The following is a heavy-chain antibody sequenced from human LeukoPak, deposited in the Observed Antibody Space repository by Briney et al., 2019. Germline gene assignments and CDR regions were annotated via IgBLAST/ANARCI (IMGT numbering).Heavy chain of an antibody. CDR3: ARDHDGGSSGFFDY. CDR1: GFTFSDYY. J-gene: IGHJ4*02. Sequence: PGGSLRLSCAASGFTFSDYYMTWIRQAPGKGLEWVSYISSSGNIKSYADSVKGRFTISRDNAKKSLDLQMNSLRVEDTAVYYCARDHDGGSSGFFDYWGQGTLVTVSA. D-gene: IGHD4-23*01. V-gene: IGHV3-11*01. CDR2: ISSSGNIK.